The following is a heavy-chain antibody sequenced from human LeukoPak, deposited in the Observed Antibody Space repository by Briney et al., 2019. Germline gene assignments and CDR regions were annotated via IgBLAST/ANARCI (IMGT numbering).Heavy chain of an antibody. CDR3: ALYKGSGSYYPIDY. J-gene: IGHJ4*02. CDR1: GGTFISYA. Sequence: SVKVSYKASGGTFISYAISWVRQAPGQGLEWMGGIIPIFGTANYAQKFQGRVTITADESTSTAYMELSSLRSEDTAVYYCALYKGSGSYYPIDYWGQGTLVTVSS. CDR2: IIPIFGTA. V-gene: IGHV1-69*13. D-gene: IGHD3-10*01.